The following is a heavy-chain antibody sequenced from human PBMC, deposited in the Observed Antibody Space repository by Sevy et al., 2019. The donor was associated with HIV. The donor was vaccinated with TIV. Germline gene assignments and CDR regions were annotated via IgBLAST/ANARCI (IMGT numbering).Heavy chain of an antibody. CDR2: IWYDGSNK. D-gene: IGHD2-2*01. CDR3: AREGYCSSTNCSGFDY. Sequence: GGSMRLSCAASGFTFSSYGMHWVRQAPGKGLEWVAVIWYDGSNKYYADSVKGRFTISRDNSKNTLYLQMNSLRAEDTAVYYCAREGYCSSTNCSGFDYWGQGTLVTVSS. V-gene: IGHV3-33*01. J-gene: IGHJ4*02. CDR1: GFTFSSYG.